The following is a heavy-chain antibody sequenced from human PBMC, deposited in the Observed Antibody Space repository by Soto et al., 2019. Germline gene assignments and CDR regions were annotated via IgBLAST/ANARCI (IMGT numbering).Heavy chain of an antibody. Sequence: QVQLVESGGGVVQPGRSLRLSCAASGFTFSSYAMQWVRQAPGKGLEWVAVISYDGSNKYYADSVKGRFTISRDNSKNTLYLQMNSLRAEDTAVYSCARDGLLGYFDYWGQGTLVTVSS. J-gene: IGHJ4*02. D-gene: IGHD3-16*01. CDR1: GFTFSSYA. CDR3: ARDGLLGYFDY. V-gene: IGHV3-30-3*01. CDR2: ISYDGSNK.